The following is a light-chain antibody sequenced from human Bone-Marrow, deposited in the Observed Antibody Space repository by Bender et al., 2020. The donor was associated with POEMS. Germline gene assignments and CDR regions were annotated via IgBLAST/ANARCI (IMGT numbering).Light chain of an antibody. V-gene: IGLV1-40*01. CDR1: SSNTGSGYD. CDR2: GYN. CDR3: CSFARGDTWV. Sequence: QSVLTQPPSVSGAPGQRVTISCTGSSSNTGSGYDINWYQHLPGTAPKLLIYGYNNRPSGVPDRFSASKSGNTASLTISGLQAEDEADYYCCSFARGDTWVFGGGTKLTVL. J-gene: IGLJ3*02.